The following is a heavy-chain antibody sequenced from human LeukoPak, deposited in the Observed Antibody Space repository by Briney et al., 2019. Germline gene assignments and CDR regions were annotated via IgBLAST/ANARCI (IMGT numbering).Heavy chain of an antibody. CDR2: IYYSGST. CDR1: GGSISTYY. D-gene: IGHD4-23*01. V-gene: IGHV4-59*01. Sequence: SETLSLTCTVSGGSISTYYWSWIRQPPGRGLEWIGYIYYSGSTNYNPSLKSRVTTSVDTSKNQFSLKLSSVTAADTAVYYCARDTGTVVDYWGQGTLVTVSS. CDR3: ARDTGTVVDY. J-gene: IGHJ4*02.